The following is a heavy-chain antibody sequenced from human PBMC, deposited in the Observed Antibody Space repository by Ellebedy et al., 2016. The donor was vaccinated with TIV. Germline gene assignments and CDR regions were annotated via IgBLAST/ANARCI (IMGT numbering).Heavy chain of an antibody. CDR1: GFTVSSNY. J-gene: IGHJ4*02. V-gene: IGHV3-53*01. CDR2: LYSDGRT. CDR3: ARAYWGESYFFDY. D-gene: IGHD2-21*01. Sequence: PGGSLRLSCSASGFTVSSNYMIWVRQAPGKGLEWVSVLYSDGRTTFADSVTGRFTISRDNSKNTLYLQMNSLRAEDTGVYYCARAYWGESYFFDYWGQGTLVTVSS.